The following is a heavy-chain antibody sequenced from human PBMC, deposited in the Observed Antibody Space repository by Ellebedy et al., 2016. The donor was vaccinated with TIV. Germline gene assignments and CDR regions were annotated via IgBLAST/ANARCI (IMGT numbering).Heavy chain of an antibody. CDR3: ARDPALPRGRFDT. Sequence: MPSETLSLTCTVSGGSISNSDYYWNWIRQPPGKGLEWIGRIYYSGSAYYNPSFKSRVTVSVDTSKNQFSLNLNSVTAADTAVYYCARDPALPRGRFDTWGQGTLVTVSS. CDR1: GGSISNSDYY. J-gene: IGHJ5*02. CDR2: IYYSGSA. V-gene: IGHV4-39*07.